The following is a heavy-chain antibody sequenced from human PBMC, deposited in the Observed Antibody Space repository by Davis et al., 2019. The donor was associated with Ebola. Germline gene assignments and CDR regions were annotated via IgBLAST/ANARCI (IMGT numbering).Heavy chain of an antibody. CDR2: ISSSTGYT. CDR3: ARDLLDYYESSGSYDHWYFDL. D-gene: IGHD3-22*01. Sequence: GESLKISCAASGFTFSDYYMTWIRQAPGKGLEWISYISSSTGYTNYADSVKGRFTISRDNARNSLYLQMNSLRAEDTGVYYCARDLLDYYESSGSYDHWYFDLWGRGTLVTVSS. J-gene: IGHJ2*01. V-gene: IGHV3-11*06. CDR1: GFTFSDYY.